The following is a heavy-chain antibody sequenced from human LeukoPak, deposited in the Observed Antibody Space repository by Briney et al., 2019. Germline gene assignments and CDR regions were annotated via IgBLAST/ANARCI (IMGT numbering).Heavy chain of an antibody. CDR2: INSKSDGGTT. Sequence: GGSLRLSCAASGIIFTYAWMSWVRQAPGKGLEWVARINSKSDGGTTDSAAPVKGRFTISRDDSKNTVYLQMNSLKTEDTAVYYCTTDNFYFDSWGQGILVTVSS. D-gene: IGHD1-1*01. CDR3: TTDNFYFDS. V-gene: IGHV3-15*01. CDR1: GIIFTYAW. J-gene: IGHJ4*02.